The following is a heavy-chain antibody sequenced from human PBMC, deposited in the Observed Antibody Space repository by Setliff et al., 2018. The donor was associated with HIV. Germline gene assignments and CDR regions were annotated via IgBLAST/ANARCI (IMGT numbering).Heavy chain of an antibody. CDR1: GGSIRNTNYY. Sequence: SETLSLTCNVSGGSIRNTNYYWGWIRQSPGKGLEWIGSVYYSGDTYYNPSLESRVTMSVDTSKNQFSLKLSSVTAADTAMYYCARAKGYCNDDGCFSNFDYWGQGTLVTVSS. D-gene: IGHD2-15*01. V-gene: IGHV4-39*01. J-gene: IGHJ4*02. CDR2: VYYSGDT. CDR3: ARAKGYCNDDGCFSNFDY.